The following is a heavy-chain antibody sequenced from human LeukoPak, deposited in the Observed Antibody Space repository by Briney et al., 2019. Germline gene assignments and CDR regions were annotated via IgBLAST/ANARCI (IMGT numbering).Heavy chain of an antibody. J-gene: IGHJ4*02. CDR2: ISYDGSNK. D-gene: IGHD5-12*01. Sequence: GRSLRLSSAASGFTFSSYGMHWVRQAPGKGLEWVAVISYDGSNKYYADSVKGRYTISRDNSKNTLYLQMNSLRAEDTAVYYCAKGAGGGYDDYFDYWGQGTLVTVSS. CDR1: GFTFSSYG. V-gene: IGHV3-30*18. CDR3: AKGAGGGYDDYFDY.